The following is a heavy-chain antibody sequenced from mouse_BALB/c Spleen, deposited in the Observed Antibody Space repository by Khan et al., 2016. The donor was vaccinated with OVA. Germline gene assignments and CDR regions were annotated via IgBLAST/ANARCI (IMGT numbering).Heavy chain of an antibody. CDR2: INPSSSYS. CDR3: TRVGAYYRSDGWFAY. CDR1: GYTFTSYT. D-gene: IGHD2-14*01. V-gene: IGHV1-4*01. Sequence: QVQLQQSGAELARPGASVKMSCKASGYTFTSYTMHWVKQRPGQGLEWIGYINPSSSYSNYNQKFKDKATLTAAKSYSTADMQLSSLTSEDSAVYYCTRVGAYYRSDGWFAYWGQGTLVTVSA. J-gene: IGHJ3*01.